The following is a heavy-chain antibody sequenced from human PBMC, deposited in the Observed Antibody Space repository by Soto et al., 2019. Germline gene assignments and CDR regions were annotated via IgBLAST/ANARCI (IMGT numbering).Heavy chain of an antibody. V-gene: IGHV3-11*05. J-gene: IGHJ5*02. CDR2: ISSSSSYT. D-gene: IGHD3-10*01. Sequence: QVQLVESGGGLVKPGGSLRLSCAASGFTFSDYYMSWIRQAPGKGLEWVSYISSSSSYTNYADSVKGRFTISRDNAKNALYRQMNSLRGEDTAGYYGARGGETTMVRGVITSWFDPWGQGTLVTVSS. CDR3: ARGGETTMVRGVITSWFDP. CDR1: GFTFSDYY.